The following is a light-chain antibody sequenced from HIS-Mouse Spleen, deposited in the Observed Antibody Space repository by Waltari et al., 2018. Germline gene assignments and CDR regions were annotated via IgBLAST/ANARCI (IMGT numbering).Light chain of an antibody. Sequence: QSALTQPPSASGSPGQSVTISCTGTSRDVGGYNYVPWYQPHPGKAPKLMIYEVSKRPSGVPDRFSGSKSGNTASLTVSGLQAEDEADYYCSSYAGSNNLVFGGGTKLTVL. CDR3: SSYAGSNNLV. J-gene: IGLJ2*01. V-gene: IGLV2-8*01. CDR1: SRDVGGYNY. CDR2: EVS.